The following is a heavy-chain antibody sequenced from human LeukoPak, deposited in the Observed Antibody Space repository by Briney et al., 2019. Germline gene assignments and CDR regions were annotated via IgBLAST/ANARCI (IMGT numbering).Heavy chain of an antibody. CDR3: AKDRGGYYDSSGYYDY. V-gene: IGHV3-30*18. J-gene: IGHJ4*02. CDR2: MTYDGSNE. Sequence: GGSLRLSCAASGFTFSDYGMHWVRQAPGKGLEWVAVMTYDGSNEYYADSVKGRFTISRDNSKNTLYLQMNSLRAEDTAVYYCAKDRGGYYDSSGYYDYWGQGTLVTVSS. D-gene: IGHD3-22*01. CDR1: GFTFSDYG.